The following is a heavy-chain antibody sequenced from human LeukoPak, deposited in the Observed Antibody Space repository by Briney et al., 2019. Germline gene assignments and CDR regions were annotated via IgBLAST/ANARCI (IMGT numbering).Heavy chain of an antibody. Sequence: SQTLSLTCTVSGGSISSGGYYWSWIRQHPGKGLEWIGYIYYSGSTYYNPSLKSRVTISVDTSKNQFSLKLSSVTAADTAVYYCARESGYYYDSSGLIDYWGQGTLVTVSS. CDR1: GGSISSGGYY. CDR3: ARESGYYYDSSGLIDY. J-gene: IGHJ4*02. V-gene: IGHV4-31*03. D-gene: IGHD3-22*01. CDR2: IYYSGST.